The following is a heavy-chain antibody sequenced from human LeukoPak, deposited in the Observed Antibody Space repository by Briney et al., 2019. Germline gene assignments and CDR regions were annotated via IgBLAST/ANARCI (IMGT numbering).Heavy chain of an antibody. V-gene: IGHV5-51*01. D-gene: IGHD2-2*02. J-gene: IGHJ5*02. Sequence: GESLKISCKGSGYSFTSYWIGWVRQMPGKGLEWMGIIYPGDSDTRYSPSFQRQVTISADKSISTAYLQWSSLKASDTAMYYCARRGGLGYCSSTSCYRDNWFDPWGQGTLVTVSS. CDR1: GYSFTSYW. CDR3: ARRGGLGYCSSTSCYRDNWFDP. CDR2: IYPGDSDT.